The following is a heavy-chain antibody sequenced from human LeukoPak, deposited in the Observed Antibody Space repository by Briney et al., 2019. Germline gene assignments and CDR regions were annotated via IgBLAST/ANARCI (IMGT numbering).Heavy chain of an antibody. CDR2: ISGSGGST. J-gene: IGHJ4*02. CDR3: AKPPYPDFWSGYYRPPYFDY. Sequence: GGSLRLSCAASGFTFSSYAMSWVRQAPGKGLEWVSAISGSGGSTYYADSVKGRFTISRDNSKNTLYLQMNSLRAEDTAVYYCAKPPYPDFWSGYYRPPYFDYWGQGTLVTVSS. CDR1: GFTFSSYA. V-gene: IGHV3-23*01. D-gene: IGHD3-3*01.